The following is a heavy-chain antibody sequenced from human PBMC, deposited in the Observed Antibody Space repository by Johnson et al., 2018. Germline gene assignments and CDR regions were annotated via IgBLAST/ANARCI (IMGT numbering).Heavy chain of an antibody. CDR3: ARGGFPGAFDT. Sequence: VQLQESGGDLVQPGESXRLSCAASGFTLSNYWMHWVRQAPGQGLVWVSRIKNDGNSTRYADSVKGRFTISSDSANNTLYLQMSSLRGEDTAVYYCARGGFPGAFDTWGQGTMVTVSS. CDR2: IKNDGNST. V-gene: IGHV3-74*01. J-gene: IGHJ3*02. D-gene: IGHD3-10*01. CDR1: GFTLSNYW.